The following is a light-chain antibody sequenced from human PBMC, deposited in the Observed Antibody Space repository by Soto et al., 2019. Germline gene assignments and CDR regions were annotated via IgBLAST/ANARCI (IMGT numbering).Light chain of an antibody. CDR3: CSYNSHNIYV. Sequence: QSALTQPASVSGSPGQSITISCTGTSSDVGGYNYVSWYQQHPDKAPKLMIYDVSNRPSGVSNRFSGSKSGNTASLTISALQAEDETDYYCCSYNSHNIYVFGTGTKVTDL. CDR1: SSDVGGYNY. V-gene: IGLV2-14*01. J-gene: IGLJ1*01. CDR2: DVS.